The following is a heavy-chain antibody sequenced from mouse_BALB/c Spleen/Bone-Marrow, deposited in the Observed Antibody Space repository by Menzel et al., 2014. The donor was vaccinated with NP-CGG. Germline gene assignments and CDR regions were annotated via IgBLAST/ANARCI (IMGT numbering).Heavy chain of an antibody. CDR2: IDPANGNT. J-gene: IGHJ2*01. CDR3: ARYRYGNFDY. CDR1: GFNIXDTY. D-gene: IGHD2-1*01. Sequence: VQLQQSGAELVKPGASVKLSCTASGFNIXDTYIHWVKQRPEQGLEWIGRIDPANGNTKYDPKFQGKATITADTSSNTAYLQLSSLTSEDTAVYYCARYRYGNFDYWGQGTTLTVSS. V-gene: IGHV14-3*02.